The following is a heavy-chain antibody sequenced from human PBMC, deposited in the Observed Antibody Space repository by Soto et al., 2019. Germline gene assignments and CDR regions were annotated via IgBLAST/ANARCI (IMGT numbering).Heavy chain of an antibody. D-gene: IGHD3-22*01. CDR3: ARVSHYYDSSGYILDWFDP. CDR2: IYYSGST. V-gene: IGHV4-59*01. CDR1: GGSISSYY. Sequence: PSETLSLTCTVSGGSISSYYWSWIRQPPGKGLEWIGYIYYSGSTNYNPSLKSRVTISVDTSKNQFSLKLSSVTAADTAVYYCARVSHYYDSSGYILDWFDPWGQGTLVTVSS. J-gene: IGHJ5*02.